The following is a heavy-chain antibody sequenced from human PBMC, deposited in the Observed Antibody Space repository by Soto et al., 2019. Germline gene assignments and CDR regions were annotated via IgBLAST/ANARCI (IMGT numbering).Heavy chain of an antibody. CDR3: ARSPYSVSYLADFVY. CDR1: GFTFSSYG. Sequence: QVQLVESGGGVVQPGRYLRLSCAASGFTFSSYGMHWVRQAPGKGLEWVAVISYYGSNKYYADSVKGRFTISGDNSKNTLYMQMNSLRAEDTAVYYCARSPYSVSYLADFVYWGQGTLVTVFS. D-gene: IGHD1-26*01. V-gene: IGHV3-30*03. J-gene: IGHJ4*02. CDR2: ISYYGSNK.